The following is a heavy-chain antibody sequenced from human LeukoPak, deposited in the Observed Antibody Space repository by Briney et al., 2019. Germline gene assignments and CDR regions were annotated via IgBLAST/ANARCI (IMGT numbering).Heavy chain of an antibody. CDR2: MYYSGST. Sequence: SETLSRTCTVSGGSISSYYWSWIRQPPGKGLEWIGYMYYSGSTNYNPSLKSRVTISVDTSKNQFSLRLTSVTAADTAVYYCARGPEWYYFDHWGQGTLVTVSS. CDR1: GGSISSYY. V-gene: IGHV4-59*08. CDR3: ARGPEWYYFDH. J-gene: IGHJ4*02. D-gene: IGHD3-3*01.